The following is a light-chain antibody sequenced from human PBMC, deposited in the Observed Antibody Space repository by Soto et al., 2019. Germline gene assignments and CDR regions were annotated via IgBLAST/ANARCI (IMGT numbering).Light chain of an antibody. CDR2: GAS. CDR3: QQYNDWPPLT. J-gene: IGKJ4*01. CDR1: QTINNN. V-gene: IGKV3-15*01. Sequence: EIVMTQSPATLSVSPGERATLSCRASQTINNNLAWYQQKPGQGPRLLIYGASTRATGIPARFSGSGSGTDFTLTISSLQSEDFAVYFCQQYNDWPPLTFGGGTKVEIK.